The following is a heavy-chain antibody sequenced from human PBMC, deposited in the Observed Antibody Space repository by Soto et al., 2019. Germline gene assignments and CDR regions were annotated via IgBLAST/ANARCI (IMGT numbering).Heavy chain of an antibody. CDR2: INSDGSST. V-gene: IGHV3-74*01. CDR1: GFTYSSYW. Sequence: EVQLVESGGGLVQPGGSLRLSCAASGFTYSSYWMHWVRQAPGKGLVWVSRINSDGSSTTYADSVKGRFTISRDNAKNTLYMKRNSLRAEDTAIYYCARGEMATIWPVGYWGQGTLVTVSS. CDR3: ARGEMATIWPVGY. J-gene: IGHJ4*02. D-gene: IGHD5-12*01.